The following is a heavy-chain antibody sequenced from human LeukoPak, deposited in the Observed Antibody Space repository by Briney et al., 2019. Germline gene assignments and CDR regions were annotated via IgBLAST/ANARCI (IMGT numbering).Heavy chain of an antibody. Sequence: GGALRLSCAASGCTFSSDARSWVRQAPGKGRERVGLIRYNACGGTTEYAASGKGTFTISRDDSQSIAYLQMNSLKSQDTAVYYCTKVFCSGGSWYLPPPTTDYWGQGTLVTVSS. CDR3: TKVFCSGGSWYLPPPTTDY. CDR1: GCTFSSDA. CDR2: IRYNACGGTT. V-gene: IGHV3-49*04. D-gene: IGHD2-15*01. J-gene: IGHJ4*02.